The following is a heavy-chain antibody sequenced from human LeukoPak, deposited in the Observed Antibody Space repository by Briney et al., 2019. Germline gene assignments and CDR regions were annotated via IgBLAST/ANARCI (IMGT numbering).Heavy chain of an antibody. J-gene: IGHJ4*02. CDR1: GFAFSSFA. V-gene: IGHV3-23*01. CDR3: AKRGAYDSGSYYSFDY. D-gene: IGHD3-10*01. CDR2: VRGSDDSA. Sequence: GGSLRLSCAASGFAFSSFAMSWVRQAPGKGLEWVSTVRGSDDSAYYAESVKGRFTISRDNSKYTLYLQMNSLRAEDTAIYYCAKRGAYDSGSYYSFDYWGLGTLVTVSS.